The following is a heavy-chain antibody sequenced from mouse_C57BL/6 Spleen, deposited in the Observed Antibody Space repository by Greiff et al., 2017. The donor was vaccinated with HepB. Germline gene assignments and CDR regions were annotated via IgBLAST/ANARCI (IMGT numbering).Heavy chain of an antibody. Sequence: EVQLQQSGPELVKPGASVKISCKASGYTFTDYYMNWVKQSHGKSLEWIGDINPNNGGTSYNQKFKGKATLTVDKSSSTAYMELRSLTSEDSAVYYCARRYYYGSSYWFAYWGQGTLVTVSA. J-gene: IGHJ3*01. CDR2: INPNNGGT. V-gene: IGHV1-26*01. D-gene: IGHD1-1*01. CDR3: ARRYYYGSSYWFAY. CDR1: GYTFTDYY.